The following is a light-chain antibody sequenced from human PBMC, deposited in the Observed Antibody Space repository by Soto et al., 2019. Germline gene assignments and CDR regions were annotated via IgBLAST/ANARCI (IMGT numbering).Light chain of an antibody. CDR3: QQYYHGLSLT. CDR1: QGIGND. J-gene: IGKJ4*01. V-gene: IGKV1-6*01. Sequence: AIQMTQSPSSLSASVGDRVTIACRASQGIGNDLGWYQQKPGKAPKLLIYAASSLQSGVPSRFSGSGSGTDFTLTISSLQPEDFATYYCQQYYHGLSLTFGGGTKVELK. CDR2: AAS.